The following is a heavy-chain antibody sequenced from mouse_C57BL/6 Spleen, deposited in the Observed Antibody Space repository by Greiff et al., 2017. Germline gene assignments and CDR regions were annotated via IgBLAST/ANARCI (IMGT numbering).Heavy chain of an antibody. CDR1: GYSFTDYN. Sequence: VQLQQSGPELVKPGASVKISCKASGYSFTDYNMNWVKQSNGKSLEWIGVINPNYGTTSYNQKFKGKATLTVDQSSSTAYMQLNSLTSEDSAVYYWARGGYGSSYWYFDVWGTGTTVTVSS. J-gene: IGHJ1*03. CDR3: ARGGYGSSYWYFDV. D-gene: IGHD1-1*01. V-gene: IGHV1-39*01. CDR2: INPNYGTT.